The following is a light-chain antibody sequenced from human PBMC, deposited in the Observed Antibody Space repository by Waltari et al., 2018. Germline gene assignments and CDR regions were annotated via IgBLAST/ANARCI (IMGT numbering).Light chain of an antibody. J-gene: IGKJ5*01. Sequence: VMTQSPATLSVSPGERATLSGRASQSISDNLAWYQQKRGQAPRLLIYGASTRATGSPARFTGSGSGTDVTLTSSSLQSDESAVYYGQQYNRWPPITFGQGTRLEI. CDR1: QSISDN. CDR3: QQYNRWPPIT. V-gene: IGKV3-15*01. CDR2: GAS.